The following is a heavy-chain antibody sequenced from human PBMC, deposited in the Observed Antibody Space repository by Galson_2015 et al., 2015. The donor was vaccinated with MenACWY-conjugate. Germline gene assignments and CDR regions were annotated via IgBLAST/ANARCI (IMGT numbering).Heavy chain of an antibody. Sequence: SLRLSCAASGFTFSSYAMSWVRQAPGKGLEWVSAISGSGGSTYYADSVKGRFTISRDNSKNTVYLQMNSLRAEDTAVYYCARALSVTTVVTPYAFEIWGQGTMVTVSS. CDR1: GFTFSSYA. J-gene: IGHJ3*02. V-gene: IGHV3-23*01. CDR3: ARALSVTTVVTPYAFEI. D-gene: IGHD4-23*01. CDR2: ISGSGGST.